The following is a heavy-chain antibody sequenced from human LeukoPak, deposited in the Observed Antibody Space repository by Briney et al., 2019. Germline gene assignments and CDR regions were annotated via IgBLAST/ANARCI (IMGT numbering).Heavy chain of an antibody. CDR3: AKDATPRNSIWDYFGK. Sequence: GGSLSLSCVASGFSFDICAMSWVRQAPGKGPEWVSSIGGPTEAFYADSVKGRFTVTRDNSQNTLYLQMNSLRAEDTAVYYCAKDATPRNSIWDYFGKWGQGALVTVST. V-gene: IGHV3-23*01. CDR1: GFSFDICA. CDR2: IGGPTEA. J-gene: IGHJ4*02. D-gene: IGHD4-23*01.